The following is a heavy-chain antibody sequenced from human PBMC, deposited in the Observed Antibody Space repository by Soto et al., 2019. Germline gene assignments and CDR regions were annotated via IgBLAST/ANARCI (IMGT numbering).Heavy chain of an antibody. CDR1: GFTFSSHAGFTFSSHA. CDR2: ISGAGDNT. D-gene: IGHD2-15*01. J-gene: IGHJ5*02. CDR3: AKGLPGSGSTCSQYNYFDH. V-gene: IGHV3-23*01. Sequence: EVQLLESGGALVQRGGSLRLSCAASGFTFSSHAGFTFSSHAMSWVRQAPWKGLEWVSAISGAGDNTYYADSVKGRFTISKNHPQTTLLRQMKSLRDEDTTIYCCAKGLPGSGSTCSQYNYFDHRGQGTLVTVYS.